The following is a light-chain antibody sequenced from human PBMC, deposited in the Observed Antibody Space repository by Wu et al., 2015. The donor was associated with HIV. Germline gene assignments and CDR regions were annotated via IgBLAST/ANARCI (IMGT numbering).Light chain of an antibody. CDR3: QQYDNLPYT. Sequence: DIQMTQSPSSLSASVGDRVTITCQASQDISSYLNWYQQKPGKAPKLLIYDASNLETGVPIRFSGSGSGTHFTFTISSLQPEDIATYYCQQYDNLPYT. CDR2: DAS. J-gene: IGKJ2*01. CDR1: QDISSY. V-gene: IGKV1-33*01.